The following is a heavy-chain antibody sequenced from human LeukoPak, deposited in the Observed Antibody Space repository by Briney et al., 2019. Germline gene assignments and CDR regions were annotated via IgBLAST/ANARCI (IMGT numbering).Heavy chain of an antibody. Sequence: PSQTLSLTCTVSGGSISSGSYYWSWIRQPAGKGLEWIGTIYYSGSTYYNPSLKSRVTISVDTSKNQFSLKLSSVTAADTAVYYCARDSSPLYYYDSSGYYYYYGMDVWGQGTTVTVSS. J-gene: IGHJ6*02. V-gene: IGHV4-61*02. CDR1: GGSISSGSYY. CDR3: ARDSSPLYYYDSSGYYYYYGMDV. D-gene: IGHD3-22*01. CDR2: IYYSGST.